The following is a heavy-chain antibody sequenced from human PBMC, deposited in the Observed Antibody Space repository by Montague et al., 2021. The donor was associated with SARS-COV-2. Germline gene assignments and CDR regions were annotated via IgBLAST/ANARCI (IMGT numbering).Heavy chain of an antibody. CDR3: ARGLALHYDFWSGYYRPEYFQH. V-gene: IGHV3-21*01. CDR2: ISSSISYI. J-gene: IGHJ1*01. D-gene: IGHD3-3*01. CDR1: GFTFSSYS. Sequence: SLRLSCAASGFTFSSYSMNWVRQAPGKGLEWVSSISSSISYIYYXXSLKGRFTISRDNAKNSLYLQMNSLRAEDTAVYYCARGLALHYDFWSGYYRPEYFQHWGQGTLVTVSS.